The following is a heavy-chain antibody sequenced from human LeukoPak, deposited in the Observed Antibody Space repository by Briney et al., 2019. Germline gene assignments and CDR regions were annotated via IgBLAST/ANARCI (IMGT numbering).Heavy chain of an antibody. CDR2: INSEGTST. CDR1: GFTFNSYW. D-gene: IGHD1-14*01. Sequence: GGSLRLSCAASGFTFNSYWMQWVRQAPGKGLVWVSRINSEGTSTSYADSVKGRFTISRDNAEKTLYLQMNSLRAEDTAMYFCARNRGIDYWGQGTLVTVSS. CDR3: ARNRGIDY. J-gene: IGHJ4*02. V-gene: IGHV3-74*01.